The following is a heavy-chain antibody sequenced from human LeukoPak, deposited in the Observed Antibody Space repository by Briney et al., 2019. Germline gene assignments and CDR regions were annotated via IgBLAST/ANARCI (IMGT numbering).Heavy chain of an antibody. J-gene: IGHJ4*02. Sequence: SETLSLTCSVSGGSITSSSYYWGWIRQPPGKGLEWIGSIYYSGTTYYNPSLKSRVTISVDTSKNQFSLKLSSVTAADTAVYYCAREGIAAAGSFDYWGQGTLVTVSS. CDR2: IYYSGTT. CDR3: AREGIAAAGSFDY. CDR1: GGSITSSSYY. V-gene: IGHV4-39*02. D-gene: IGHD6-13*01.